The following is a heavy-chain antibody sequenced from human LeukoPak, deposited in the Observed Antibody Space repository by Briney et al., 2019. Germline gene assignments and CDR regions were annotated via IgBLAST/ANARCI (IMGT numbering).Heavy chain of an antibody. V-gene: IGHV4-30-2*01. CDR1: GGSISSGGYS. J-gene: IGHJ4*02. Sequence: KPSQTLSLTCAVSGGSISSGGYSWSWIRQPPGKGLEWIGYIYHSGGTYYNPSLKSRVTISVDRSKNQFSLKLSSVTAADTAVYYCASSRRDGYDYWGQGTLVTVSS. CDR3: ASSRRDGYDY. CDR2: IYHSGGT. D-gene: IGHD5-24*01.